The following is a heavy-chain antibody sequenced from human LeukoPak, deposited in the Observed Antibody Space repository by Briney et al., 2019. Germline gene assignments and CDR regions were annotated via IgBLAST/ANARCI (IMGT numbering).Heavy chain of an antibody. Sequence: SETLSLTCTVSNGSISGSTYYWAWIHQPPGKGLEWIGSIYYSGSTDYNPSLKSRVTISIDTSKNQFSLKLTSMTDPDAAVYYCARHGQTSAWLNWFDPWGQGTLVTVSS. CDR2: IYYSGST. CDR1: NGSISGSTYY. V-gene: IGHV4-39*01. J-gene: IGHJ5*02. D-gene: IGHD6-19*01. CDR3: ARHGQTSAWLNWFDP.